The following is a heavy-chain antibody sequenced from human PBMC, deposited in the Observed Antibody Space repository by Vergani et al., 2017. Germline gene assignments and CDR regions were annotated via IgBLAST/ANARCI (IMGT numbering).Heavy chain of an antibody. V-gene: IGHV3-9*01. J-gene: IGHJ3*02. CDR1: GFTFSSYA. CDR3: AKDRSAARDAFDI. D-gene: IGHD6-6*01. Sequence: EVQLVESGGGLVQPGGSLRLSCAASGFTFSSYAMHWVRQAPGKGLEWVSGISWNSGSIGYADSVKGRFTISRDNAKNSLYLQMNSLRAEDTALYYCAKDRSAARDAFDIWGQGTMVTVSS. CDR2: ISWNSGSI.